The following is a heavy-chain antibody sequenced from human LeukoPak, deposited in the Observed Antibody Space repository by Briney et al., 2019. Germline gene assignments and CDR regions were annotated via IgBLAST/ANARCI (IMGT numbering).Heavy chain of an antibody. V-gene: IGHV4-4*07. CDR3: ARDYSSSSGKAFDI. J-gene: IGHJ3*02. CDR2: IYISGST. Sequence: SETLSLTCTVSGGSISSYYWSWIRQPAGKGLEWIGRIYISGSTNYNPSLKSRVTMSVDTSKHQFSLKLSSVTAADTAVYYCARDYSSSSGKAFDIWGQGTMVTVSS. D-gene: IGHD6-6*01. CDR1: GGSISSYY.